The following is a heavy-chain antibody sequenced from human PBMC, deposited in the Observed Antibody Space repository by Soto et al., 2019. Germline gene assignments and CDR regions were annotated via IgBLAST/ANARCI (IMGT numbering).Heavy chain of an antibody. J-gene: IGHJ4*02. CDR1: GFTLSSYA. CDR3: ARDDYYDSSGPWYY. D-gene: IGHD3-22*01. V-gene: IGHV3-30-3*01. Sequence: GXSLRLSCAASGFTLSSYALHWFRQAPGKGLEWVAVISYDGSNKYYADSVKGRFTISRDNSKNTLYLQMNSLRAEDTAVYYCARDDYYDSSGPWYYWGQGTLVTVPQ. CDR2: ISYDGSNK.